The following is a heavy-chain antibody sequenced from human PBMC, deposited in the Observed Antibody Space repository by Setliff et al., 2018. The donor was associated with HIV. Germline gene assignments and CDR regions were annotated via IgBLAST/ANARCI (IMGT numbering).Heavy chain of an antibody. J-gene: IGHJ5*02. CDR3: ARDWDTAMVIGFDP. Sequence: ASVKVSCKASGYTFTSYGISWVRQAPGQGLEWMGWISAYNGNTNYAQKLQGRVTMTTDTSTSTAYMELRSLRSDDTAVYYCARDWDTAMVIGFDPWGQGTLVTVSS. CDR2: ISAYNGNT. V-gene: IGHV1-18*01. D-gene: IGHD5-18*01. CDR1: GYTFTSYG.